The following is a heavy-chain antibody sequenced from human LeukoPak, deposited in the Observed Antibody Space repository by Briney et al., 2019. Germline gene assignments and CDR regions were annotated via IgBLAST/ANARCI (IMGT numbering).Heavy chain of an antibody. D-gene: IGHD3-10*01. J-gene: IGHJ4*02. Sequence: ASVNVSCKASGYTFTGYYIHWVRQAPGQGLEWMGWITPNCGGTTFAQKFQGRVTMTRDTSLSTAYMELSRLTSDDTAVYYCARDRMVRGVIIPPYYLDYWGQGTLVTVSS. CDR1: GYTFTGYY. CDR2: ITPNCGGT. CDR3: ARDRMVRGVIIPPYYLDY. V-gene: IGHV1-2*02.